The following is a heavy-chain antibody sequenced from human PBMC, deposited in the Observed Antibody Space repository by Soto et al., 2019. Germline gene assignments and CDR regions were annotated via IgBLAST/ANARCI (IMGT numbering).Heavy chain of an antibody. CDR1: GFIFRNYL. Sequence: GGSLRLSCAPSGFIFRNYLMHWVRQAPGKGLVWISRINSDGSSAPYADSVKGRFTISRDNAKNTLCLQMHSLRDEDTAVYYCARDGYNGFDYWGQGPLVTV. V-gene: IGHV3-74*01. D-gene: IGHD5-12*01. J-gene: IGHJ4*02. CDR2: INSDGSSA. CDR3: ARDGYNGFDY.